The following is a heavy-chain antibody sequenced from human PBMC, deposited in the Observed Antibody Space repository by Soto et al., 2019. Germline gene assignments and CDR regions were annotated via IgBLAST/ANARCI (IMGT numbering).Heavy chain of an antibody. D-gene: IGHD2-21*02. J-gene: IGHJ5*01. Sequence: GSLRLSCAASGFNFSNHWMHWVRQRPGEGLVWVSRITSDGKSKAYAESVKGRFAISRDNAKNTLHLQMNGLTAEDTAVYYCARESGDWPLNWFDPWGLGTLVTVSS. CDR1: GFNFSNHW. CDR2: ITSDGKSK. V-gene: IGHV3-74*01. CDR3: ARESGDWPLNWFDP.